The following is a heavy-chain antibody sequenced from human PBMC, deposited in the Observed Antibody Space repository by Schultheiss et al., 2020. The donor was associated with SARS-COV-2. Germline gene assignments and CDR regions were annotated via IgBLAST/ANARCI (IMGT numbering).Heavy chain of an antibody. CDR1: GFTFSSYA. CDR2: ISGSGGST. D-gene: IGHD2-15*01. Sequence: GESLKISCAASGFTFSSYAMSWVRQAPGKGLEWVSAISGSGGSTYYADSVKGRFTISRDNAKNSLYLQMNSLRAEDTALYYCAKDLTQSGYYFDYWGQGTLVTVSS. V-gene: IGHV3-23*01. J-gene: IGHJ4*02. CDR3: AKDLTQSGYYFDY.